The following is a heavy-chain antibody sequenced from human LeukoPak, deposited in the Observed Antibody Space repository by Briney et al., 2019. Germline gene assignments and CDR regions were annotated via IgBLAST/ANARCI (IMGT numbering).Heavy chain of an antibody. J-gene: IGHJ6*02. CDR3: ARDGSDTVTTLYYYGMDV. CDR1: GYTFTSYG. Sequence: ASVKVSCKASGYTFTSYGISWVRQAPGQGLEWMGWISAYNGNTNYAQKLQGRVTMTTDTSTSTAYMELRSLRSDDTAVYYCARDGSDTVTTLYYYGMDVWGQGTTVTASS. CDR2: ISAYNGNT. V-gene: IGHV1-18*01. D-gene: IGHD4-17*01.